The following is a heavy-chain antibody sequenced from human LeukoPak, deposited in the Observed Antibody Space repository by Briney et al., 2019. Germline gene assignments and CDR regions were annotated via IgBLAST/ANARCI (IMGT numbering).Heavy chain of an antibody. D-gene: IGHD3-22*01. CDR3: ARGGYYDSSD. CDR2: ISYDGSNK. J-gene: IGHJ4*02. CDR1: GFTFSSYA. V-gene: IGHV3-30*04. Sequence: GGSLRLSCAASGFTFSSYAMHWVRQAPGKGLEWVAVISYDGSNKYYADSVKGRFTISRDNSKNTLYLQMNSLRAEDTAVYYCARGGYYDSSDWGQGTLVTVSS.